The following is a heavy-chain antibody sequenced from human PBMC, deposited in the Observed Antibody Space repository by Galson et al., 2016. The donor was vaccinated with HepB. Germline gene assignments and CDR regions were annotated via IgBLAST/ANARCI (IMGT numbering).Heavy chain of an antibody. J-gene: IGHJ4*02. V-gene: IGHV7-4-1*02. CDR3: ARPGIGSLNDYTHGFDF. CDR1: GYTFTTYA. Sequence: SVKVSCKASGYTFTTYAINWVRQAPGQGLEWMGWINTATGNPMYAQGYTGRFVLSLDTSVSTAYLRISSLKAEDTAVYFCARPGIGSLNDYTHGFDFWGQGTLVTVSS. D-gene: IGHD3-16*01. CDR2: INTATGNP.